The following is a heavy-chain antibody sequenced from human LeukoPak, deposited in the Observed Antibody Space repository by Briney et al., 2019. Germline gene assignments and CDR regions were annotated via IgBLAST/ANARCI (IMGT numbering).Heavy chain of an antibody. CDR1: GFTFSSYS. V-gene: IGHV3-21*06. CDR2: ISTGSRHI. Sequence: GGSLRLSCAASGFTFSSYSMNWVRQAPGKGLELVSSISTGSRHIYYAASVKGRFTISRDDAKNSVYLQMNGLRAEDTAVYYCARDVSGDGYNKFDYWVQGTLVTVSP. CDR3: ARDVSGDGYNKFDY. J-gene: IGHJ4*02. D-gene: IGHD5-24*01.